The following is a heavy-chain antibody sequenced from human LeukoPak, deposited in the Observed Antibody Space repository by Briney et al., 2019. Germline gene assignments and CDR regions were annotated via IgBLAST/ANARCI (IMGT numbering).Heavy chain of an antibody. Sequence: GGSLRLSCAASGFTFSSYEMNWVRQAPGKGLEWVSYISSSGSTIYYADSVKGRFTISRDNAKNSLYLQMNSLRAEDTAVYYCARARDIAVAGTGYWGQGTLVTVSS. D-gene: IGHD6-19*01. V-gene: IGHV3-48*03. J-gene: IGHJ4*02. CDR2: ISSSGSTI. CDR3: ARARDIAVAGTGY. CDR1: GFTFSSYE.